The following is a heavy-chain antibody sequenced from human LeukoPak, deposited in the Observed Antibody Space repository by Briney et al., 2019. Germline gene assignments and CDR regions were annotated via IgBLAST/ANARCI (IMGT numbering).Heavy chain of an antibody. CDR3: ARHKGILTGYYFPAGRRNWFDP. D-gene: IGHD3-9*01. Sequence: MSSETLSLTCAVYGGSFSGYYWSWIRQPPGKGLEWIGEINHSGSTNYNPSLKSRVTISVDTSKNQFSLKLRSVTAADTAVYYCARHKGILTGYYFPAGRRNWFDPWGQGTLVTVSS. CDR1: GGSFSGYY. CDR2: INHSGST. J-gene: IGHJ5*02. V-gene: IGHV4-34*01.